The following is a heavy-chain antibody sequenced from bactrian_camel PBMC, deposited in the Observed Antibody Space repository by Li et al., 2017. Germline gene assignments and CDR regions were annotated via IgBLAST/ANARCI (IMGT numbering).Heavy chain of an antibody. CDR2: IDGDGIA. D-gene: IGHD4*01. V-gene: IGHV3S26*01. Sequence: QLVESGGGSVQAGGSLRLSCVASRSLYSGACVGWLRQAPGKEREGVAAIDGDGIASYADSVRGRFTISKDNARTGLYLLQMNSLKPEDTATYYCAADDYGLQPLVERNFRAWGQGTQVTVS. J-gene: IGHJ6*01. CDR3: AADDYGLQPLVERNFRA. CDR1: RSLYSGAC.